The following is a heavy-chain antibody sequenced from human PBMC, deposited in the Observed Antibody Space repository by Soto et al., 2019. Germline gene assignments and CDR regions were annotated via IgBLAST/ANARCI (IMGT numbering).Heavy chain of an antibody. CDR1: GFTFTNAW. J-gene: IGHJ4*02. Sequence: EVQLVESGGGLVKPGESLRLSCAASGFTFTNAWMNWVRHAPGKGLEWVGRIRSKTDGGTPDYAAPVKGRFTISRDDSKNTLYVQMHSLKTEDTAIYYCTTEKGYWGQGTLVTVSS. CDR2: IRSKTDGGTP. CDR3: TTEKGY. V-gene: IGHV3-15*07.